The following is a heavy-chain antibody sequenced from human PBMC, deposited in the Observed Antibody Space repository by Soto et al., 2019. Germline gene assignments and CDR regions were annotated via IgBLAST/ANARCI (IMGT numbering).Heavy chain of an antibody. CDR1: GGSFSGYY. CDR2: ISSSSSYI. Sequence: ETLSLTCAVYGGSFSGYYWSWIRQAPGKGLEWVSSISSSSSYIYYADSVKGRFTISRDNAKNSLYLQMNSLRAEDTAVYYCARDLGPYGDYAEDAFDIWGQGTMVTVSS. V-gene: IGHV3-21*01. CDR3: ARDLGPYGDYAEDAFDI. J-gene: IGHJ3*02. D-gene: IGHD4-17*01.